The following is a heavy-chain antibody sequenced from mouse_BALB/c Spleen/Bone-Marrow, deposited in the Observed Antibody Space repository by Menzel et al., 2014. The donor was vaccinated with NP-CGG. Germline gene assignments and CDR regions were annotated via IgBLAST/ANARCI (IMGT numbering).Heavy chain of an antibody. Sequence: EVMLVESGGGLVKPGGSLKLSCAASGFTFSSYAMSWVRQTPEKRLEWVATISSGGSYTYYPDSVKGRFTISRDNAKNTLYLQMSSLRSEDTAMYYCARHGITRLLDFWGHGTTPTVSS. V-gene: IGHV5-9-1*01. CDR3: ARHGITRLLDF. CDR1: GFTFSSYA. J-gene: IGHJ2*01. D-gene: IGHD2-4*01. CDR2: ISSGGSYT.